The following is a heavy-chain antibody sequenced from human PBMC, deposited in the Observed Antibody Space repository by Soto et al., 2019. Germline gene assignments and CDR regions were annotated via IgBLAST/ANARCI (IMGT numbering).Heavy chain of an antibody. CDR1: GGTFSSYT. CDR3: AREKHYYDSSCYYPAFDH. D-gene: IGHD3-22*01. V-gene: IGHV1-69*08. J-gene: IGHJ4*02. Sequence: QVQLVQSGAEVKKPGSSVKVSCKASGGTFSSYTISWVRQAPGQGLEWMGRIIPILGIANYAQKFQGRVTDAAAKSTSKTDKERSSLRSEDMDVYYGAREKHYYDSSCYYPAFDHGGQGTLVSVSP. CDR2: IIPILGIA.